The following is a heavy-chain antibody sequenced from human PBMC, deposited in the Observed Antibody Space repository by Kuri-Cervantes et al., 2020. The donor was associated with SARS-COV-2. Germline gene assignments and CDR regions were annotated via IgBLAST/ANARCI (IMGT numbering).Heavy chain of an antibody. J-gene: IGHJ6*02. Sequence: ESLKISCTVSGGSISSTSYYWDWIRQPPGKGLEWIGSIYYSGSTYYNPSLKSRVTISVDTSKNQFSLKLSSLTAADTAVYYCARDQYYYYGMDVWGQGTTVTVSS. CDR1: GGSISSTSYY. CDR3: ARDQYYYYGMDV. CDR2: IYYSGST. V-gene: IGHV4-39*02.